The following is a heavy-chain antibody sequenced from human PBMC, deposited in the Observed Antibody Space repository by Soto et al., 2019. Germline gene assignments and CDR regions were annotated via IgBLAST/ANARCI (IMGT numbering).Heavy chain of an antibody. V-gene: IGHV1-8*01. CDR2: MNPNSGNT. CDR3: ARATTIFGVVIYFYGMDV. J-gene: IGHJ6*02. CDR1: GYTFTSYD. D-gene: IGHD3-3*01. Sequence: QVQLVQSGAEVKKPGASVKVSCKASGYTFTSYDINWVRQATGQGLEWMGWMNPNSGNTGYAQKFQGRVTMTRNTSISTAYMELSSMRSEDTAVYYCARATTIFGVVIYFYGMDVWGQGTKVTVSS.